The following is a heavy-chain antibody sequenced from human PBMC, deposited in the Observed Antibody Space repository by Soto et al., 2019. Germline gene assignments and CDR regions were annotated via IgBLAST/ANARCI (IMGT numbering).Heavy chain of an antibody. J-gene: IGHJ4*02. CDR3: ARGSYYSGWV. Sequence: SQTLSLTCAISGDSVSSTSSSVSWIRQSPSRGLVWLGRTYYRSKWYSDYAVSVKSRITINPDTSKNQFSLQLNSVTPEDTAVYYCARGSYYSGWVWGQGTLVTVSS. CDR1: GDSVSSTSSS. CDR2: TYYRSKWYS. V-gene: IGHV6-1*01. D-gene: IGHD6-19*01.